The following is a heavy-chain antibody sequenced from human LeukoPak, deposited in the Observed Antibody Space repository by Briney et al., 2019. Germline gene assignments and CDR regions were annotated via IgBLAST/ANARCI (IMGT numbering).Heavy chain of an antibody. J-gene: IGHJ4*02. V-gene: IGHV3-23*01. Sequence: GGSLRLSCAASGFTFTNYAMSWVRQAPGKGLEWVSGISGGGGSTYYADSVKGRFTISKDNSKNTLYLQMNSLRAEDTAVYYCAKVGGSGWYAFDYWGQGTLVTVSS. CDR1: GFTFTNYA. CDR2: ISGGGGST. CDR3: AKVGGSGWYAFDY. D-gene: IGHD6-19*01.